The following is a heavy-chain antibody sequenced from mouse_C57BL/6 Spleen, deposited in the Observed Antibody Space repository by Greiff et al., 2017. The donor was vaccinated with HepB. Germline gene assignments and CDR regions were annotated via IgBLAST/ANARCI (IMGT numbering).Heavy chain of an antibody. J-gene: IGHJ1*03. CDR2: IDPEDGET. V-gene: IGHV14-2*01. CDR1: GFNINDYY. D-gene: IGHD2-1*01. CDR3: SRTPLYGNYGRYFDV. Sequence: VQLQQSGAELVKPGASVKLSCTASGFNINDYYMHWVKQRTEQGLEWIGRIDPEDGETKYAPKFQGKATITADTSSNTAYLPLSSLTSEDTAVYYGSRTPLYGNYGRYFDVWGTGTTVTVSS.